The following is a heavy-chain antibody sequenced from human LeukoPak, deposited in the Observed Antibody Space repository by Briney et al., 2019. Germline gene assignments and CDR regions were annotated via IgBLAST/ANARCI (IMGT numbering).Heavy chain of an antibody. J-gene: IGHJ3*02. D-gene: IGHD1-14*01. CDR1: GFTVSSNY. V-gene: IGHV3-53*01. CDR3: ARVKATGAFDI. CDR2: IYSGGTT. Sequence: PGGSLRLSCAASGFTVSSNYMSWVRQAPGKGLEWVSVIYSGGTTYYADSVKGRFTISRDNSKNTLYLQMNSLRAEDTAVYYCARVKATGAFDIWGQGTTVTVSS.